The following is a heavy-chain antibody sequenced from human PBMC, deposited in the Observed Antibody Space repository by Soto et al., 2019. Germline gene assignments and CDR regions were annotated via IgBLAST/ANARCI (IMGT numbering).Heavy chain of an antibody. CDR2: ISAYNGNT. CDR1: GYTFTSYG. J-gene: IGHJ5*02. CDR3: ARDPWVTGDNWFDP. D-gene: IGHD1-20*01. Sequence: ASVKVSCKASGYTFTSYGISWVRQAPGQGLEWMGWISAYNGNTNYAQKLQGRVTMTTDTSTSTAYMELRSLRSEDTAMYYCARDPWVTGDNWFDPWGQGTLVTVSS. V-gene: IGHV1-18*01.